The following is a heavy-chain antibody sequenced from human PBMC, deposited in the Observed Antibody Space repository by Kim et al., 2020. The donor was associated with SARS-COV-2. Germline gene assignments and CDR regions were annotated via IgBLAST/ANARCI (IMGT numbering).Heavy chain of an antibody. Sequence: GGSLRLSCAASRFTFINYEMNWVRQAPGKGLEWVSYISGNGNTIYYADSVKGRFTISRDNAKNSLYLQMNSLRAEDTAVYYCTRVRFTRPHYYGMDIWGQGTTVSVSS. CDR3: TRVRFTRPHYYGMDI. J-gene: IGHJ6*02. V-gene: IGHV3-48*03. CDR1: RFTFINYE. CDR2: ISGNGNTI. D-gene: IGHD4-17*01.